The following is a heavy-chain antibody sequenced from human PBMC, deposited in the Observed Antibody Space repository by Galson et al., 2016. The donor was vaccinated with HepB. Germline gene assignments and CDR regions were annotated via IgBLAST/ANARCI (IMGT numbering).Heavy chain of an antibody. CDR1: GGSVSRDH. J-gene: IGHJ5*02. Sequence: TLSLTCIVSGGSVSRDHWTWLRQPPGKGLEWIGRLYYGMDNDYNPSLTGRVTISADTSKNQFSLRLSSVTAADTAFYYCIRGPSSGWLDTWGQGILVTVSS. CDR2: LYYGMDN. D-gene: IGHD3-22*01. V-gene: IGHV4-59*02. CDR3: IRGPSSGWLDT.